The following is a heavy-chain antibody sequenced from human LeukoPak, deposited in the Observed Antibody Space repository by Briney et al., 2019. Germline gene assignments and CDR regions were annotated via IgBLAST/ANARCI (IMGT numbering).Heavy chain of an antibody. J-gene: IGHJ4*02. Sequence: ASVKVSCKASGGTFNSYAISWVRQAPGQGLEWLGWISAYNGNTNYAQKLQGRVTMTTDTSTSTAYMELRSLRSDDTAVYYCARNHHSQIVGATPNFDYWGQGTLVTISS. CDR3: ARNHHSQIVGATPNFDY. CDR1: GGTFNSYA. V-gene: IGHV1-18*01. CDR2: ISAYNGNT. D-gene: IGHD1-26*01.